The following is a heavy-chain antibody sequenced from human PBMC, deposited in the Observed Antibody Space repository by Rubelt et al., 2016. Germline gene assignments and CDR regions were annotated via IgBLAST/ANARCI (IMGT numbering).Heavy chain of an antibody. CDR2: ISYDGSNK. CDR3: AKEVRGVVGATTDDYYYGMDV. J-gene: IGHJ6*02. V-gene: IGHV3-30*04. Sequence: RQAPGKGLEWVAVISYDGSNKYYADSVKGRFTISRDNSKNTLYLQMNSLRAEDTAVYYCAKEVRGVVGATTDDYYYGMDVWGQGTTVTVSS. D-gene: IGHD1-26*01.